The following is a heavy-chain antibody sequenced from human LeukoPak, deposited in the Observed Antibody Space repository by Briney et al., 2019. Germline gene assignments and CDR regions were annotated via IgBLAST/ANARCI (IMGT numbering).Heavy chain of an antibody. Sequence: ASVKVSCKASGGTFSSYAISWVRQAPGQGLEWMGGIIPIFGTANYAQKFQGRITITADESTSTAYMELSSLRSEDTPVYYCAREIQSSSSSFSFDYWGQGTLVTVSS. V-gene: IGHV1-69*13. CDR3: AREIQSSSSSFSFDY. CDR2: IIPIFGTA. J-gene: IGHJ4*02. D-gene: IGHD6-6*01. CDR1: GGTFSSYA.